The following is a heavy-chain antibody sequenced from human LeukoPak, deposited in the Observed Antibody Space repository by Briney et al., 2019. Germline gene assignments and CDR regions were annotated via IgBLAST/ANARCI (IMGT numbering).Heavy chain of an antibody. CDR2: IKQDGSAT. V-gene: IGHV3-7*01. Sequence: GGSLSLSCEVSGFTFSSYWVTWVRQAPGKGLEWVANIKQDGSATYYVDSVKGRFIISRDNAKNALYLHMSSLRAEDTAVYYCARGAYYYEDWGQGTLVTVSS. CDR1: GFTFSSYW. D-gene: IGHD3-22*01. J-gene: IGHJ4*02. CDR3: ARGAYYYED.